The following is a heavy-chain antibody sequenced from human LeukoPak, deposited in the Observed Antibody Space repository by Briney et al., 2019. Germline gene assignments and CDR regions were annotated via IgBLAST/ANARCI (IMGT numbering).Heavy chain of an antibody. CDR1: GFTFSGSA. CDR2: IRSKANSYAT. J-gene: IGHJ4*02. Sequence: GGSLRLSCAASGFTFSGSAMHWVRQASGKGLEWVGRIRSKANSYATAYAASVKGRFTISRDDSKNTAYLQMNSLKTEDTAVYYCARGRQQLGPRFDYWGQGTLVTVSS. CDR3: ARGRQQLGPRFDY. V-gene: IGHV3-73*01. D-gene: IGHD6-13*01.